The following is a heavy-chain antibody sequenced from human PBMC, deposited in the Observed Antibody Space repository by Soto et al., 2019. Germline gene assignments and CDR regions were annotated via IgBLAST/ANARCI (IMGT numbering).Heavy chain of an antibody. CDR3: AREFHSSVPAENCFDP. V-gene: IGHV1-18*01. CDR1: GYTFTSYG. CDR2: ISAYNGNT. D-gene: IGHD6-19*01. Sequence: QVPLVQSGAEVKKPGASVKVSCKASGYTFTSYGISWVRQAPGQRLEWMGWISAYNGNTNYEQKLQGRVTMTTDTSTSTAHMELRRQSSHDTDVYYCAREFHSSVPAENCFDPWGQGTLVTVSA. J-gene: IGHJ5*02.